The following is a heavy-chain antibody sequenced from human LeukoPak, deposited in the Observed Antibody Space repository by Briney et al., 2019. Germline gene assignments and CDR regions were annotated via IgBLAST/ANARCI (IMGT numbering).Heavy chain of an antibody. D-gene: IGHD6-13*01. CDR1: GGTFSSYG. Sequence: GASVKVSCKASGGTFSSYGISWVRQAPGQGLEWMGWISAYNGNTNYAQKLQGRVTMTTDTSTSTAYMELRSLRSDDTAVYYCARDGPIIAAAGTFDYWGQGTLVTVSS. CDR3: ARDGPIIAAAGTFDY. V-gene: IGHV1-18*01. J-gene: IGHJ4*02. CDR2: ISAYNGNT.